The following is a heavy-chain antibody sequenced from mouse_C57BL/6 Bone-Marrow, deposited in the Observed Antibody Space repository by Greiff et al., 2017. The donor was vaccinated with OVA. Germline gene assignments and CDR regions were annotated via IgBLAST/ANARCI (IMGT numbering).Heavy chain of an antibody. CDR2: ISYSGST. Sequence: EVMLVESGPGLAKPSQTLSLTCSVTGYSITSDYWNWIRKFPGNKLEYMGYISYSGSTYYNPSLKSRISITRDTSKNQYYLQLNSVTTEDTATYYCARSSRRSPYAMDYWGQGTSVTVSS. CDR3: ARSSRRSPYAMDY. CDR1: GYSITSDY. V-gene: IGHV3-8*01. D-gene: IGHD1-1*01. J-gene: IGHJ4*01.